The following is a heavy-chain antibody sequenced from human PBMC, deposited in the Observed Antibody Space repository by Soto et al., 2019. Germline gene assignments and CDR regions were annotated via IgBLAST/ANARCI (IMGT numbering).Heavy chain of an antibody. J-gene: IGHJ3*02. CDR3: ARDLLAAGSDALDI. CDR2: INSSGGHT. D-gene: IGHD6-13*01. Sequence: QMQLVQSGAEVKKPGASVKVSCKASGYTFTRHYIHWVRQAPGQGLEWMGIINSSGGHTYYARKFQGRFALISDTSASTVYMELSSLRSEDTAVYYCARDLLAAGSDALDIWGQGTMVTVSS. V-gene: IGHV1-46*01. CDR1: GYTFTRHY.